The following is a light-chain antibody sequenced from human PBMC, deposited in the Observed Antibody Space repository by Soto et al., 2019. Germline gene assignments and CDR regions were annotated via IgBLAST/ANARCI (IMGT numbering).Light chain of an antibody. J-gene: IGKJ4*01. Sequence: EVLLTQSPATLSVSPGDSVTLSCRASQSINTFLAWYQQKPGQAPRLLIYDASSRAAGVPARFSGRGSGTDFTLTINSLEPEDCAVYHCQQRSIWPLTFGGGTRVE. V-gene: IGKV3-11*01. CDR2: DAS. CDR1: QSINTF. CDR3: QQRSIWPLT.